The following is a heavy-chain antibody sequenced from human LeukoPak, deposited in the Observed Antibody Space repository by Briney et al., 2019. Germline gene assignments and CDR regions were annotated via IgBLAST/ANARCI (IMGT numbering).Heavy chain of an antibody. Sequence: GGSLRLSCAASGFTFSSYSMNWVRQAPGKGLEWVSVIYSGGSTYYADSVKGRFTISRDNVKNSLYLQMNSLGAEDTAVYSCAREISGIDIWGQGTMVTVSS. V-gene: IGHV3-66*01. CDR2: IYSGGST. CDR1: GFTFSSYS. CDR3: AREISGIDI. J-gene: IGHJ3*02. D-gene: IGHD2-15*01.